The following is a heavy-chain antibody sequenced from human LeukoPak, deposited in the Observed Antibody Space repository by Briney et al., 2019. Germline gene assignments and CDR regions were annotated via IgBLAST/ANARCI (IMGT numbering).Heavy chain of an antibody. Sequence: ASVKISCKXSGYTFTDYYMHWVQQAPGKGLEWMGLVDPEDGETIYSEKFQGRVTITADTSTDTAYMELSSLRSEDTTVYYCATSGKEVGYKWWFDPWGQGTLVTVSS. CDR3: ATSGKEVGYKWWFDP. CDR2: VDPEDGET. CDR1: GYTFTDYY. V-gene: IGHV1-69-2*01. J-gene: IGHJ5*02. D-gene: IGHD1-26*01.